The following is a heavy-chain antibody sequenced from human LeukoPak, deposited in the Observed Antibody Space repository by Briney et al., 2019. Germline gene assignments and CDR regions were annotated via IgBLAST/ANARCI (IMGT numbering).Heavy chain of an antibody. CDR2: ISAYNGNT. D-gene: IGHD3-10*01. CDR3: ARDYGSGSYYHY. Sequence: ASVKVSCKASGYTFTSYGISWGRQAPGQGLEWMGWISAYNGNTNYAQKLQGRVTMTTDTSTSTAYVELRSLRSDDTAVYYCARDYGSGSYYHYWGQGTLVTVSS. J-gene: IGHJ4*02. V-gene: IGHV1-18*01. CDR1: GYTFTSYG.